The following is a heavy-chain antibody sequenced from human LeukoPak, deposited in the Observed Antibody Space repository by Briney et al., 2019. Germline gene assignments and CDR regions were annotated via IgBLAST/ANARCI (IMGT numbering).Heavy chain of an antibody. V-gene: IGHV3-74*01. Sequence: GGSLRLSCAASGFTFSSYWMHCVRQAPGKGLVWVSRINSDGSSTSYADSVKGRFTISRDNAKNTLYLQMNSLRAEDTAVYYCARVSVDIVATIRTTYYYMDVWGKGTTVTISS. D-gene: IGHD5-12*01. CDR1: GFTFSSYW. CDR2: INSDGSST. J-gene: IGHJ6*03. CDR3: ARVSVDIVATIRTTYYYMDV.